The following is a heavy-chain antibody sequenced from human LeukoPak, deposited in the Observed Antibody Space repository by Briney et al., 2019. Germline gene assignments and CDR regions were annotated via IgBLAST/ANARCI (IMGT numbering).Heavy chain of an antibody. CDR2: INHGGST. D-gene: IGHD3-10*01. Sequence: SETLSLTCAVYGGSFSGYYWSWIRQPPGKGLEWIGEINHGGSTNYNPSLKSRVTISVDTSKNQFSLKLSSVTAADTAVYYCVRGGPMVRGSIRLYYYYYYMDVWGKGTTVTVSS. CDR3: VRGGPMVRGSIRLYYYYYYMDV. V-gene: IGHV4-34*01. J-gene: IGHJ6*03. CDR1: GGSFSGYY.